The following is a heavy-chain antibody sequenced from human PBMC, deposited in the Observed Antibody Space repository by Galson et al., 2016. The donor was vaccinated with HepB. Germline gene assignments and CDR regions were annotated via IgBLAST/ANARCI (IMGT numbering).Heavy chain of an antibody. Sequence: SVKVSCKASGGTFSSFAINWARQAPGQGLEWVGGILPLFASTNYAQKFQGRVTITADESTTTAYMELSSLKSEDTAVYYCCVVSATWVFDDWGQGTLVTVSS. V-gene: IGHV1-69*13. D-gene: IGHD2-15*01. CDR2: ILPLFAST. J-gene: IGHJ4*02. CDR1: GGTFSSFA. CDR3: CVVSATWVFDD.